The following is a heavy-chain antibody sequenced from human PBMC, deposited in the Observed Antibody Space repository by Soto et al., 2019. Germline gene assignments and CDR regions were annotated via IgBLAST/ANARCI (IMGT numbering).Heavy chain of an antibody. Sequence: EVQLVESGGVVVQPGGSLRLSCAASGFTFEDYTMHWVRQAPGKGLEWVSLISWDGGSTYYPDSVKGRLTISRDNSKNSLYLQKNSLRTEDTALYYCAKDNGVSLRTNHNWYFDLWGRGTLVTVSS. V-gene: IGHV3-43*01. CDR1: GFTFEDYT. CDR2: ISWDGGST. J-gene: IGHJ2*01. CDR3: AKDNGVSLRTNHNWYFDL. D-gene: IGHD4-17*01.